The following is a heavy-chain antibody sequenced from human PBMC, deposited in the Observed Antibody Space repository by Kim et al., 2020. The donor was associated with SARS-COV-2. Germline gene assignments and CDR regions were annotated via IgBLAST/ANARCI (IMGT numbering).Heavy chain of an antibody. CDR3: AKGDQIVIYYDRGLDD. V-gene: IGHV3-23*01. CDR2: ISGGGGNT. Sequence: GGSLRLSCEGSGFTFSSYAMSWVRQAPGKGLELVSGISGGGGNTYYADSVEGRFTISRDNSKNTLYLQMNSLRAEDMAIYYCAKGDQIVIYYDRGLDDWGQGTLVTVSS. CDR1: GFTFSSYA. J-gene: IGHJ4*02. D-gene: IGHD3-22*01.